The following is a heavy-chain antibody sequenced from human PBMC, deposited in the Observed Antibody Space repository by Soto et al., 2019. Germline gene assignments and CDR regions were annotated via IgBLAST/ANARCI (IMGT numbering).Heavy chain of an antibody. CDR2: INPSGGST. D-gene: IGHD2-2*01. CDR3: ASENTDIVVVPAGVYCVDY. CDR1: GYTFTSYY. V-gene: IGHV1-46*03. Sequence: GASVKVSCKASGYTFTSYYMHWVRQAPGQGLEWMGIINPSGGSTSYAQKFQGRVTMTRDTSTSTVYMELSSLRSEDTAVYYCASENTDIVVVPAGVYCVDYWGQGTLVTVPS. J-gene: IGHJ4*02.